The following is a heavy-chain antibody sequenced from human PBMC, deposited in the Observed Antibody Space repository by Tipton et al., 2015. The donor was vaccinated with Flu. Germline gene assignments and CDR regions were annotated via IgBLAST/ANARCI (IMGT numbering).Heavy chain of an antibody. Sequence: QLVQSGPEVKPSETLSLTCTVSGGSISNYYWSWIRQPPGKGLEWIGQIYYSGSTNYNPSLKSRVTISVDTSKNQISLKLSSVTAADTAVYYCATSGWRDPRGSFDFWGRGTLVIVSS. CDR3: ATSGWRDPRGSFDF. V-gene: IGHV4-59*01. J-gene: IGHJ4*02. CDR1: GGSISNYY. CDR2: IYYSGST. D-gene: IGHD5-24*01.